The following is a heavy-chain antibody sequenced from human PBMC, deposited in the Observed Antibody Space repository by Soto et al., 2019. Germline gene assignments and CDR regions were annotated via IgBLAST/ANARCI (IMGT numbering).Heavy chain of an antibody. Sequence: GSLSLSCAASGFTFRSYAMSWVRQAPGKGLEWVSAISGSGDATYFADSVKGRFTISRDNSKNTLYLQMNSLRAEDTAVYYCAKEYCGGGSCNLPLYFDYWGQGTLVTVSS. CDR3: AKEYCGGGSCNLPLYFDY. V-gene: IGHV3-23*01. J-gene: IGHJ4*02. CDR2: ISGSGDAT. CDR1: GFTFRSYA. D-gene: IGHD2-15*01.